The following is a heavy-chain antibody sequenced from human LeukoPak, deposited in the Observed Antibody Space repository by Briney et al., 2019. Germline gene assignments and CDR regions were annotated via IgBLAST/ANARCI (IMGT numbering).Heavy chain of an antibody. V-gene: IGHV5-51*01. Sequence: GESLKISCKGSGYSFTSYWIGWVRQMPGKGLEWMGIIYPGDSDTRYSPSFQGQVTISADKSISTAYLQWSSLKASDTAMYYCARVGRVGSYYYGMDVWGQGTTVTVSS. CDR3: ARVGRVGSYYYGMDV. J-gene: IGHJ6*02. D-gene: IGHD3-10*01. CDR1: GYSFTSYW. CDR2: IYPGDSDT.